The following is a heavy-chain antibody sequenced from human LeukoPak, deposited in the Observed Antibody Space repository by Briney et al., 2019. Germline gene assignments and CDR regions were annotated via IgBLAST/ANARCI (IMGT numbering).Heavy chain of an antibody. V-gene: IGHV3-30*03. J-gene: IGHJ4*02. CDR2: ISYDGSNK. CDR3: AREAESAVAGSYYFDY. D-gene: IGHD6-19*01. Sequence: GGSLRLSCAASGFTFSSYGMHWVRQAPGKGLEWVAVISYDGSNKYYADSVKGRFTISRDNSKNTLYLQMDSLRAEDTAVYYCAREAESAVAGSYYFDYWGQGTLVTVSS. CDR1: GFTFSSYG.